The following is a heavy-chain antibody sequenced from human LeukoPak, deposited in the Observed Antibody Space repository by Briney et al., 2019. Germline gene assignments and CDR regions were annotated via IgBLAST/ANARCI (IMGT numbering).Heavy chain of an antibody. CDR1: GFNFNTFI. Sequence: GGSLRLSCAASGFNFNTFIMHWVRQVPGKGLEWLTFLRVGGPYGTEKFYAESVKGRFTISRDNSKNTVHLQMNSLRTEDTAVYYCANELWRGPSDAFDIWGRGTMVTVSS. J-gene: IGHJ3*02. D-gene: IGHD2-21*01. V-gene: IGHV3-30*02. CDR3: ANELWRGPSDAFDI. CDR2: LRVGGPYGTEK.